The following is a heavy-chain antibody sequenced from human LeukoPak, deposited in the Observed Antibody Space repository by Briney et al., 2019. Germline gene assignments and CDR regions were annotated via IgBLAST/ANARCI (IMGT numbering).Heavy chain of an antibody. CDR3: ARGFYYLRLKIYGMDV. CDR1: GGSITNYY. J-gene: IGHJ6*02. Sequence: TSETLSLTCTVSGGSITNYYWSWIRQPPGKGLEWIGYIYYTGGTNYNPSLKSRVTISVDTSKNQFSLRLNSVTAADTAVYYCARGFYYLRLKIYGMDVWGQGTTVTVSS. D-gene: IGHD5-12*01. V-gene: IGHV4-59*08. CDR2: IYYTGGT.